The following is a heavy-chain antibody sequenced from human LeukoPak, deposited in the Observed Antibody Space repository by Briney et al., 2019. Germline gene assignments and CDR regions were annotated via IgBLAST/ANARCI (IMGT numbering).Heavy chain of an antibody. Sequence: PSETLSLTCTVSGGSIGSSSYYWGWIRQPPGKGLEWIGSIYYSGSTYYNPSLKSRVTISVDTSKNQFSLKLSSVTAADTAVYYCARIYSGSYYSLSYWGQGTLVTVSS. D-gene: IGHD1-26*01. V-gene: IGHV4-39*01. CDR3: ARIYSGSYYSLSY. J-gene: IGHJ4*02. CDR2: IYYSGST. CDR1: GGSIGSSSYY.